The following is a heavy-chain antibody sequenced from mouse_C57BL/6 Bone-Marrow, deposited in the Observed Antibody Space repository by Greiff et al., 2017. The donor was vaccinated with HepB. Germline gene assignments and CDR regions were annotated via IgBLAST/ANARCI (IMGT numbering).Heavy chain of an antibody. CDR1: GYTFTSYW. V-gene: IGHV1-7*01. CDR2: INPSSGYT. Sequence: VQLQQSGAELAKPGASVKLSCKASGYTFTSYWMHWVKQRPGQGLEWIGYINPSSGYTKYNQKFKDKATFTADKSSSTAYMQLSSLTYEDSAVYYCASPYDYDEGWFAYWGQGTLVTVSA. D-gene: IGHD2-4*01. J-gene: IGHJ3*01. CDR3: ASPYDYDEGWFAY.